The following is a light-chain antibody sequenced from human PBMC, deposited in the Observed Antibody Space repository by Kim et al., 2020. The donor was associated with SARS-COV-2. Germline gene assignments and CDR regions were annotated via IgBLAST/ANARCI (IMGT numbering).Light chain of an antibody. Sequence: ELTQPPSASGTPGQRVTISCSGSSSNIGSNYVYWYQQLPGTAPKLLIYRNNQRPSGVPDRFSGSKSGTSASLAISGLRSEDEADYYCAAWDDSLSGRVFGRDPADRP. CDR2: RNN. CDR1: SSNIGSNY. CDR3: AAWDDSLSGRV. J-gene: IGLJ3*02. V-gene: IGLV1-47*01.